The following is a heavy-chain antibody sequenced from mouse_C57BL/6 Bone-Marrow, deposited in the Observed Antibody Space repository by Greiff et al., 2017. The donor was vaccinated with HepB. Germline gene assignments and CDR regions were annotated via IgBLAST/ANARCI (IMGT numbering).Heavy chain of an antibody. Sequence: VQVVESDAELVKPGASVKISCKVSGYTFTDHTIHWMKQRPEQGLEWIGYIYPRDGSTKYNEKFKGKATLTADKSSSTAYMQLNSLTSEDSAVYFCARPFYYYGSSPYWGQGTTLTVSS. CDR3: ARPFYYYGSSPY. CDR2: IYPRDGST. J-gene: IGHJ2*01. CDR1: GYTFTDHT. D-gene: IGHD1-1*01. V-gene: IGHV1-78*01.